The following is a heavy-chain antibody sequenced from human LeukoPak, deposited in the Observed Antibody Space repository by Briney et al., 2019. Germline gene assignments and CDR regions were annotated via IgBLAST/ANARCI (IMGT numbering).Heavy chain of an antibody. J-gene: IGHJ4*02. CDR3: ARVYFRPIIAAAANGDYFDY. Sequence: SETLSLTCAVYGGSFSGYYWSWIRQPPGKGLEWIGEINHSGSTNYNPSLKSRVTISVDTSKNQFSLKLSSVTAADTAVYYCARVYFRPIIAAAANGDYFDYWGQGTLVTVSS. CDR2: INHSGST. V-gene: IGHV4-34*01. D-gene: IGHD6-13*01. CDR1: GGSFSGYY.